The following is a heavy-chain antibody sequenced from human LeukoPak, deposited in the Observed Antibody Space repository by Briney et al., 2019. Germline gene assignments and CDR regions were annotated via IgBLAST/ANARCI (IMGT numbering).Heavy chain of an antibody. J-gene: IGHJ4*02. CDR2: IYTSGST. D-gene: IGHD6-13*01. CDR3: ARGAPLALSSSWVSADLYYFDY. V-gene: IGHV4-4*07. CDR1: GGSISSYY. Sequence: SETLSLTCTVSGGSISSYYWSWIRQPAGKGLEWIGRIYTSGSTNYNPSLKSRVTMSVDTSKNQFSLKLSSVTAADTAVYYCARGAPLALSSSWVSADLYYFDYWGQGTLVTVSS.